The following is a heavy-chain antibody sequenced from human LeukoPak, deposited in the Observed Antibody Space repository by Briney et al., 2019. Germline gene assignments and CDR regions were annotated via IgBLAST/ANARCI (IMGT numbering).Heavy chain of an antibody. Sequence: GESLKISCKGSGYSFTSYWIGWVRQMPGKGLEWMGIIYRGDSDIRYSPSFEGQVTISADKSISTAYLQWGSLKASDSAMYYCARLGMGDRVADYWGQGTLVTVSS. D-gene: IGHD3-16*01. CDR1: GYSFTSYW. CDR2: IYRGDSDI. J-gene: IGHJ4*02. V-gene: IGHV5-51*01. CDR3: ARLGMGDRVADY.